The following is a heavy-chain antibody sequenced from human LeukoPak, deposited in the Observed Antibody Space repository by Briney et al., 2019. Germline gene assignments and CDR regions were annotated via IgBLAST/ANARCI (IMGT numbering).Heavy chain of an antibody. V-gene: IGHV3-48*03. J-gene: IGHJ4*02. CDR1: GFTFSSYE. D-gene: IGHD5-24*01. Sequence: GGSLRLSCAASGFTFSSYEMNWVRQAPGNGLEWVSYISSSGSSINYADSVKGRFTISRDNAKNTLYVQMNSLRDEDTAVYYCVRDVWGDRDGFFAYWGQGTLVTVSS. CDR2: ISSSGSSI. CDR3: VRDVWGDRDGFFAY.